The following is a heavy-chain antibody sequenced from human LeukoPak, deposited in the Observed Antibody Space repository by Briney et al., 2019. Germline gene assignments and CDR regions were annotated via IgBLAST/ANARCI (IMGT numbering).Heavy chain of an antibody. CDR3: ARGGLVGDSSGYYSEGDY. CDR1: GFTFRRHW. J-gene: IGHJ4*02. CDR2: MRDDGSEE. V-gene: IGHV3-7*01. Sequence: GGSLRLSCAASGFTFRRHWMSWVRQAPGKGLEWVANMRDDGSEEFYVNSVKGRFTISRDNAKNSLYLQMDSLRAEDTAVYYCARGGLVGDSSGYYSEGDYWGQGTLVTVSS. D-gene: IGHD3-22*01.